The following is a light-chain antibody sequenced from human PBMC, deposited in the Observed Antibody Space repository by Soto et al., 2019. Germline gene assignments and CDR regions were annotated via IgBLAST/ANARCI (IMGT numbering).Light chain of an antibody. CDR3: QQNYTSPLT. CDR2: AAS. V-gene: IGKV1-39*01. CDR1: QSLSSY. J-gene: IGKJ5*01. Sequence: IQMTQSPSTLSASVGDRVTITCRASQSLSSYLTWYQQRPGKAPKLLIYAASNLQSGVPSRFSGSGSGTDFTLTITSLLPEDFATYYCQQNYTSPLTFGQGTRVDIK.